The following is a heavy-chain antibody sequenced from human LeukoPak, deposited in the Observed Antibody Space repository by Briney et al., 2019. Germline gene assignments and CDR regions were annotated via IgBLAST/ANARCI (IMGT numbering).Heavy chain of an antibody. CDR3: ARGYDSSGYFGIWNAFDI. CDR1: GGTFSSYA. D-gene: IGHD3-22*01. J-gene: IGHJ3*02. Sequence: ASVKLSCKASGGTFSSYAISWERQAPGQGLEWKGGIIPIFGTANYAQKFQGRVTITADESTSTAYMELSSLRSEDTAVYYCARGYDSSGYFGIWNAFDIWGQGTMVTVSS. CDR2: IIPIFGTA. V-gene: IGHV1-69*13.